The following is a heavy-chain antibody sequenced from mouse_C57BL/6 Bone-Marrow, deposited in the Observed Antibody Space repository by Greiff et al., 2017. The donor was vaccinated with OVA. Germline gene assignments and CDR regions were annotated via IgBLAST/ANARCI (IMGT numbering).Heavy chain of an antibody. CDR3: ARHYYGSTPAWFAY. D-gene: IGHD1-1*01. J-gene: IGHJ3*01. Sequence: EVQGVESGGGLVKPGGSLKLSCAASGFTFSSYAMSWVRQTPEKRLEWVATISDGGSYTYYPDNVKGRFTISRDNAKNNLYLQMSHLKSEDTAMYYCARHYYGSTPAWFAYWGQGTLVTVSA. CDR2: ISDGGSYT. CDR1: GFTFSSYA. V-gene: IGHV5-4*01.